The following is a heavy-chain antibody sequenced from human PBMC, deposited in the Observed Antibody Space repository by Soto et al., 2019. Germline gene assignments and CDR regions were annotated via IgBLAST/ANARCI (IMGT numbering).Heavy chain of an antibody. CDR3: ARGWGRIFDY. CDR2: INHSGST. CDR1: GGSFSGYY. V-gene: IGHV4-34*01. D-gene: IGHD7-27*01. Sequence: QVQLQQWGAGLLKPSETLSLTCAVYGGSFSGYYWNWIRQPPGKGLEWIGEINHSGSTNYNPSLKSRVIISVDTPKNQFSLKLSSVTAADTAVYYCARGWGRIFDYWGQGTLVTVSS. J-gene: IGHJ4*02.